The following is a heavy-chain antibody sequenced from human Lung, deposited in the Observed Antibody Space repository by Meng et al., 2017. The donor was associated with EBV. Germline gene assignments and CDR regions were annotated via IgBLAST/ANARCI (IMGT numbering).Heavy chain of an antibody. V-gene: IGHV7-4-1*02. J-gene: IGHJ5*02. CDR3: ARGGNFDP. CDR1: GYTFSTYT. Sequence: QVHRVKSGFELKSPGPSVKVSCKASGYTFSTYTINWVRQAHGRGLEWMGWISTNTGTPTYTQGFTGRFVFSLDTSVSTAYLQISSLKAEDTAVYYCARGGNFDPWGQGTLVTVSS. CDR2: ISTNTGTP. D-gene: IGHD2/OR15-2a*01.